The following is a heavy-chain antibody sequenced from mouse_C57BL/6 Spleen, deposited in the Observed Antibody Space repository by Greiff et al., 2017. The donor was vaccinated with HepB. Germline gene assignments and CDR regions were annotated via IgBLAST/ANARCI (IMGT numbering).Heavy chain of an antibody. CDR1: GFTFSDFY. J-gene: IGHJ3*01. Sequence: EVNVVESGGGLVQSGRSLRLSCATSGFTFSDFYMEWVRQAPGKGLEWIAASRNKANDYTTEYSASVKGRFIVSRDTSQSILYLQMNALRAEDTAIYYCARETYYGSGFAYWGQGTLVTVSA. CDR2: SRNKANDYTT. V-gene: IGHV7-1*01. CDR3: ARETYYGSGFAY. D-gene: IGHD1-1*01.